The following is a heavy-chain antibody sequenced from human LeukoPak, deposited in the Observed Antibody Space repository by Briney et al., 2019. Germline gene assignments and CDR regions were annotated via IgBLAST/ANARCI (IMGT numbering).Heavy chain of an antibody. Sequence: PGGSLRLSCAASGFTFSSYAMHWVRQAPGKGLEWVAVISYDGSNKYYADSVKGRFTISRDNSKNTLYLQMNSLRAEDTAVYYCATEAVLYDYVWGSYRSSTSLFDYWGQGTLVTVSS. CDR2: ISYDGSNK. CDR3: ATEAVLYDYVWGSYRSSTSLFDY. V-gene: IGHV3-30*04. J-gene: IGHJ4*02. D-gene: IGHD3-16*02. CDR1: GFTFSSYA.